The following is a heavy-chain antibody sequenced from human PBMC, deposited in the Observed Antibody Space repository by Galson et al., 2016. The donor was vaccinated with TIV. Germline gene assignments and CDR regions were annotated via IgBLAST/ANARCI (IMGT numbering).Heavy chain of an antibody. CDR1: GGSTSSYY. D-gene: IGHD3-16*01. Sequence: ETLSLTCTVSGGSTSSYYWTWIRQPPGKGLEWIGYICHTGNTIYNPSLKSRVAISLDTSKNQFSLKLSSVTAADTALYYCAREGSADYDWGRAHFDYWGQGTLVTVSS. J-gene: IGHJ4*02. V-gene: IGHV4-59*12. CDR3: AREGSADYDWGRAHFDY. CDR2: ICHTGNT.